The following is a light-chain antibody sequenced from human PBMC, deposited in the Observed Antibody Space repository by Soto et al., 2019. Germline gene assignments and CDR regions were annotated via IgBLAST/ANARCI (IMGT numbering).Light chain of an antibody. V-gene: IGLV1-40*01. CDR1: KSNIGADYG. J-gene: IGLJ2*01. CDR3: HSYDSHRRGLV. CDR2: SNT. Sequence: QAVLTQPPSVSGAPGQRVTISCNGSKSNIGADYGVHWYQQLPGTAPKVLIYSNTNRPSGVPERFSASKSGTSASLAITGLQMEDESDYYCHSYDSHRRGLVFGVGTKLTVL.